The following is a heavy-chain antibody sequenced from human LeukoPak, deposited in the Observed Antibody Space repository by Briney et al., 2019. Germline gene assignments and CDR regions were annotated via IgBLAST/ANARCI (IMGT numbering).Heavy chain of an antibody. CDR1: GFTFSHYG. CDR2: IWSDGTEK. CDR3: AKDAQRGFDFSNSLES. Sequence: PGGSLRLSCATSGFTFSHYGMHWVRQAPGKGLEWVAVIWSDGTEKYYGDSVKGRFNISRDNSKKTVYLQVNSLRVEDTAVYYCAKDAQRGFDFSNSLESWGQGTLVTVSP. D-gene: IGHD4-11*01. V-gene: IGHV3-33*06. J-gene: IGHJ4*02.